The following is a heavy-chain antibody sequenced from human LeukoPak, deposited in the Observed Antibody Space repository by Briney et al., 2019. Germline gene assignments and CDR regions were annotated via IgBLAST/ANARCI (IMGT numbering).Heavy chain of an antibody. V-gene: IGHV4-61*02. D-gene: IGHD7-27*01. CDR1: GGSISSGSYY. CDR3: ARETTGGDLDY. J-gene: IGHJ4*02. CDR2: IYTSGST. Sequence: SETLSLTCTVSGGSISSGSYYWSWIRQPAGKGLEWIGRIYTSGSTNYNPSLKSRVTISVDRSKNQFSLKLSSVTAADTAVYYCARETTGGDLDYWGQGTLVTVSS.